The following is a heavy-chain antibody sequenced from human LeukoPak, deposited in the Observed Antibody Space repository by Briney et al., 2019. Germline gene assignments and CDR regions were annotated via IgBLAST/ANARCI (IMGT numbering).Heavy chain of an antibody. J-gene: IGHJ4*02. CDR2: ISSSSSYI. Sequence: GGSLRLSCAASGFTFSSYSMNWVRQAPGKGLEWVSSISSSSSYIYYADSVKGRSTISRDNAKNSLYLQMNSLRAEDTAVYYCARDFGYYDSSGYYPYYFDYWGQGTLVTVSS. V-gene: IGHV3-21*01. D-gene: IGHD3-22*01. CDR1: GFTFSSYS. CDR3: ARDFGYYDSSGYYPYYFDY.